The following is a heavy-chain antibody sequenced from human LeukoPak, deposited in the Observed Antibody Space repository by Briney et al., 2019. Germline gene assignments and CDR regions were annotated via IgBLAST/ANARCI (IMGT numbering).Heavy chain of an antibody. Sequence: SETLSLTCTVSGGSISSGGYYWSWIRQHPGKGLEWIGYIYYSGSTYYNPSLKSRVTISVDTSKNQFSLKLSSVTAADTAVYYCAWLVATGYYRLWGQGTLVTVSS. CDR2: IYYSGST. V-gene: IGHV4-31*03. J-gene: IGHJ4*02. CDR3: AWLVATGYYRL. D-gene: IGHD3-9*01. CDR1: GGSISSGGYY.